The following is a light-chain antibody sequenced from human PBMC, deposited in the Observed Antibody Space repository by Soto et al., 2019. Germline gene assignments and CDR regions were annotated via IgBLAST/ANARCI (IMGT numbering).Light chain of an antibody. Sequence: EIVMTQSPATLSVSPGERATLSCRASQSVSSNLAWYQQKPGQAPRLLIYGASTRATGIPARFSGSGSGTEFTLTISSLQSEDFAVYYCQQSTNGPPITFGQGTRLEIK. CDR1: QSVSSN. CDR2: GAS. V-gene: IGKV3-15*01. J-gene: IGKJ5*01. CDR3: QQSTNGPPIT.